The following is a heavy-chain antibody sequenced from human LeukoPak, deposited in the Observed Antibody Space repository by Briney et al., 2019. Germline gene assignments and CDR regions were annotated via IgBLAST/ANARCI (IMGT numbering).Heavy chain of an antibody. J-gene: IGHJ5*02. V-gene: IGHV1-46*01. CDR2: INPSGGST. CDR1: GYTFTSYY. Sequence: GASVKVSCKASGYTFTSYYMHWVRQAPGQGLEWMGIINPSGGSTSYAQKFQGRVTMTRDTSTSTVYMELSSLRSEDTAVYYCARVPRFGVVIGGFDPWGQGTLVTVSS. D-gene: IGHD3-3*01. CDR3: ARVPRFGVVIGGFDP.